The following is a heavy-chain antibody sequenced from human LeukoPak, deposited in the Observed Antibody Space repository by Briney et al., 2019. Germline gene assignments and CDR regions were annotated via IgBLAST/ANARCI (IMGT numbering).Heavy chain of an antibody. V-gene: IGHV3-48*02. CDR2: ISSSMSIT. D-gene: IGHD5-18*01. CDR1: GFTFSSFS. CDR3: ARRIGNSYGLDYFDY. Sequence: GGPLRLSCAASGFTFSSFSMIWVRQAPGKGLEWVSYISSSMSITYYADSVKGRFTISRDSAKNSLYLQMNSLRDEDTAVYYCARRIGNSYGLDYFDYWGQGTLVTVSS. J-gene: IGHJ4*02.